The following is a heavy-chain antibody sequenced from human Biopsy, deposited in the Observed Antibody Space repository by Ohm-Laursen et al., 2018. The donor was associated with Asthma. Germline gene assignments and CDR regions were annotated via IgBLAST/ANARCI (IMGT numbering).Heavy chain of an antibody. D-gene: IGHD2-15*01. Sequence: SDTLSLTCTVSGGSVSSGSYYWSWIRQPPGKGLAWVRYISYSGSTDYNPPLKSRLTISMDTSKNQFSLKLSSVTAADTAVYYCARVPTTLRYFDLWGRGTLVTVSS. CDR3: ARVPTTLRYFDL. J-gene: IGHJ2*01. CDR2: ISYSGST. CDR1: GGSVSSGSYY. V-gene: IGHV4-61*01.